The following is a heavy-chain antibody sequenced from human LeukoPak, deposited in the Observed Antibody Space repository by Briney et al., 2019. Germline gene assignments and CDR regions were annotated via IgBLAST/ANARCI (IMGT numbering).Heavy chain of an antibody. CDR3: ARDKEDYGDYVAY. D-gene: IGHD4-17*01. CDR2: ISYDGSNK. CDR1: GFTFSSYA. Sequence: GGSLGLSCAASGFTFSSYAMHWVRQAPGKGLEWVAVISYDGSNKYYADSVKGRFTISRDNSKNTLYLQMNSLRAEDTAVYYCARDKEDYGDYVAYWGQGTLVTVSS. J-gene: IGHJ4*02. V-gene: IGHV3-30-3*01.